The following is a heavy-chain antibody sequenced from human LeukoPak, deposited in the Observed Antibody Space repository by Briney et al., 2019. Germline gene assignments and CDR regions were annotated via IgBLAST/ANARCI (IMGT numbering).Heavy chain of an antibody. V-gene: IGHV4-38-2*02. J-gene: IGHJ4*02. Sequence: PSETLSLTCTVSGYSISSGYYWGWLRQPPGKGLEWIGSIYHSGSTYYNPSLKSRVTISVDTSRNHFSLKLSSVTAADTALYYCARVIDVAAAGYFDSWGQGTQVTVSS. D-gene: IGHD6-13*01. CDR3: ARVIDVAAAGYFDS. CDR1: GYSISSGYY. CDR2: IYHSGST.